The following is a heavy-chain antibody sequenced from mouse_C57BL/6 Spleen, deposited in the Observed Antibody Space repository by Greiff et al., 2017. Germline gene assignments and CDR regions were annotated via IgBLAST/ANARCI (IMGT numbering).Heavy chain of an antibody. CDR1: GFTFSSYA. D-gene: IGHD2-4*01. CDR3: ARGPYDYVYYFDY. V-gene: IGHV5-4*03. J-gene: IGHJ2*01. CDR2: ISDGGSYT. Sequence: EVKLVESGGGLVKPGGSLKLSCAASGFTFSSYAMSWVRQTPEKRLEWVATISDGGSYTYYPDNVKGRFTISRDNDKNNLYLQMSHLKSEDTAMYYCARGPYDYVYYFDYWGQGTTLTVSS.